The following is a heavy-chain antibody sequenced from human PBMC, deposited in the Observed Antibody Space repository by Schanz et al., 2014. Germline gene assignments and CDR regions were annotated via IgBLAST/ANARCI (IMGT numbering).Heavy chain of an antibody. CDR3: ARLSVAGRPHVNYWYFDL. V-gene: IGHV1-2*04. Sequence: QVQLVQSGAEVKKPGASVKVSCKASGYSFISHAIHWVRQAPGQGLEWMGWINPNSGDTNYAQKFQGWVTMTRDTSISTAYMEVSRLKSDDTAVYYCARLSVAGRPHVNYWYFDLWGRGTLVTVSS. CDR2: INPNSGDT. CDR1: GYSFISHA. D-gene: IGHD6-19*01. J-gene: IGHJ2*01.